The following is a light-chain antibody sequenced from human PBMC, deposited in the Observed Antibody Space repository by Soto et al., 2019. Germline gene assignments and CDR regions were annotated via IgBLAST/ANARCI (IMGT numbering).Light chain of an antibody. CDR1: QGIGTY. V-gene: IGKV1-27*01. CDR3: QKYDSPPLT. Sequence: DIQMTQSPSSLSASVGDRVTITCRASQGIGTYLAWYQQTPGKIPKLLIYATSTLQSGVPSRFSGSGSGTDFTLTISSXQPDDVXTDXCQKYDSPPLTFGPGTKVDIK. J-gene: IGKJ3*01. CDR2: ATS.